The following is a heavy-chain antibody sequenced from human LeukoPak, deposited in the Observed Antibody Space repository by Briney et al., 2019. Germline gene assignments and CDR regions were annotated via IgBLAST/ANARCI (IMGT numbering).Heavy chain of an antibody. CDR2: INPHTGVT. Sequence: ASVRVSCKASGYTFTDYYLHWVRQAPGQGFECMGWINPHTGVTDYAHKFQGRVTMTRDTSISTAYMELSRLKSDDTAVYYCALFPSTNHPLDYWGQGTLVTVSS. D-gene: IGHD2-2*01. J-gene: IGHJ4*02. V-gene: IGHV1-2*07. CDR1: GYTFTDYY. CDR3: ALFPSTNHPLDY.